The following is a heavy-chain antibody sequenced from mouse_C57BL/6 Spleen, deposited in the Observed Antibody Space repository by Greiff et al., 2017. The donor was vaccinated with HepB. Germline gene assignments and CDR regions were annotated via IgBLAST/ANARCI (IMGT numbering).Heavy chain of an antibody. CDR2: ISYDGSN. J-gene: IGHJ1*03. V-gene: IGHV3-6*01. CDR3: AVSPSYYGSSYWYFDV. Sequence: EVQLQESGPGLVKPSQSLSLTCSVTGYSITSGYYWNWIRQFPGNKLEWMGYISYDGSNNYNPSLKNRISITRDTSKNQFFLKLNSVTTEDTATYYCAVSPSYYGSSYWYFDVWGTGTTVTVSS. D-gene: IGHD1-1*01. CDR1: GYSITSGYY.